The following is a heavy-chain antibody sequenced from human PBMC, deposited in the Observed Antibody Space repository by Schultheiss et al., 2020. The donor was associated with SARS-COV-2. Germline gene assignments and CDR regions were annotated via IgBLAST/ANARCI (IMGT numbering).Heavy chain of an antibody. CDR3: ARVASSWYHSIDY. D-gene: IGHD6-13*01. J-gene: IGHJ4*02. V-gene: IGHV3-21*01. CDR1: GITFSTYS. Sequence: GGSLRLSCVVSGITFSTYSMNWVRQAPGKGLEWVSTIGSSSTYIYYADSVKGRFTISRDNAKNSLYLQMNSLRAEDTAVYYCARVASSWYHSIDYWGQGTLVTVSS. CDR2: IGSSSTYI.